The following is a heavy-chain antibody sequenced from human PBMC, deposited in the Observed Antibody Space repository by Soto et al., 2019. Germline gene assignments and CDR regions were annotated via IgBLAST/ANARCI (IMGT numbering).Heavy chain of an antibody. CDR1: GFTFSSYA. V-gene: IGHV3-23*01. J-gene: IGHJ4*02. D-gene: IGHD3-22*01. CDR2: ISGSGGST. Sequence: QPGGSLRLSCAASGFTFSSYAMSWVRQAPGKGLEWVSAISGSGGSTYYADSVKGRFTISRDNSKNTLYLQMNSLRAEDTAVYYCAKEAIVYYDSSGYPSYFDYWGQGTLVTVSS. CDR3: AKEAIVYYDSSGYPSYFDY.